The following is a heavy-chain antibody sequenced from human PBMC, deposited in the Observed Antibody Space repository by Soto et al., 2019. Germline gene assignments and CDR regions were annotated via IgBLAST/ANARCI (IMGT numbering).Heavy chain of an antibody. V-gene: IGHV5-51*01. CDR3: ARLLGNDYYHYYMAV. D-gene: IGHD7-27*01. CDR2: IYPGDSDT. J-gene: IGHJ6*03. Sequence: HGESLKISCKGSGYSFTSYWIGWVRQMPGKGLEWMGIIYPGDSDTRYSPSFQGQVTISADKSISTAYLQWSSLKASDTAMYYCARLLGNDYYHYYMAVWGKGTTVTVSS. CDR1: GYSFTSYW.